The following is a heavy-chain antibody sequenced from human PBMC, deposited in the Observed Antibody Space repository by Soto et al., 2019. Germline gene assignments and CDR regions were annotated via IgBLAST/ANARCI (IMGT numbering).Heavy chain of an antibody. V-gene: IGHV4-61*01. Sequence: PSETLSLTCTVSGGAVSSGTYYWSWIRQPPGKGLEWFGHIYFTGSTNYNPSLKSRVTMSLDTSRNQFSLKLSSVTAADTAVYYCTRGPPRVQWFDPWGLGTLVTVSS. CDR1: GGAVSSGTYY. CDR3: TRGPPRVQWFDP. J-gene: IGHJ5*02. CDR2: IYFTGST.